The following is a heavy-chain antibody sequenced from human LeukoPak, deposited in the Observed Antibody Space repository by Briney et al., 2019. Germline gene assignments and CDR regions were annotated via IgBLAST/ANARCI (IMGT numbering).Heavy chain of an antibody. Sequence: ASETLSLTCTVSGGSISSYYWSWIRQPPGKGLEWIGYIYYSGSTNYNPSLKSRVIISVDTSKNQFSLKLSSVTAADTAVYYCARSSGECDSYGCYYYYGMDVWGQGTTVTVSS. CDR2: IYYSGST. D-gene: IGHD5-18*01. CDR1: GGSISSYY. J-gene: IGHJ6*02. CDR3: ARSSGECDSYGCYYYYGMDV. V-gene: IGHV4-59*12.